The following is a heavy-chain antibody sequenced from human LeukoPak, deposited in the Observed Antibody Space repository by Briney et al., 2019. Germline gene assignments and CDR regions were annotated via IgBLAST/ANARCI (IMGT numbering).Heavy chain of an antibody. V-gene: IGHV4-4*07. CDR3: AREYNEYPENWFDP. Sequence: SETLSLTCTVSGGSISSYYWSWIRQPAGKGLEWIGRIYTSGSTNYNPCLKSRVTMSVDTSKNQFSLKLSSVTAADTAVYYCAREYNEYPENWFDPWGQGTLVTVSS. CDR2: IYTSGST. CDR1: GGSISSYY. D-gene: IGHD1-1*01. J-gene: IGHJ5*02.